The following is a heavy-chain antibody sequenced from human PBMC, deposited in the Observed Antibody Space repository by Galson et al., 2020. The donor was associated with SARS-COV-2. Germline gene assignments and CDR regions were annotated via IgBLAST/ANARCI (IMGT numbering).Heavy chain of an antibody. Sequence: GGSLRLSCAASGFTFDDYGMSWVRQAPGKGLEWVSGINWNGGSTGYADSVKGRFTISRDNAKNSLYLQMNSLRAVDTALYYCARVDYDFWSGYPPDYWGQGTLVTVSS. CDR2: INWNGGST. J-gene: IGHJ4*02. CDR1: GFTFDDYG. D-gene: IGHD3-3*01. CDR3: ARVDYDFWSGYPPDY. V-gene: IGHV3-20*04.